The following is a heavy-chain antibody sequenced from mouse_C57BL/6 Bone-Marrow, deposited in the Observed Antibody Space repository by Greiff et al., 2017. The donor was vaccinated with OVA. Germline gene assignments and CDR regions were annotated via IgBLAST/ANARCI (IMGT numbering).Heavy chain of an antibody. CDR1: GFTFSSYA. J-gene: IGHJ2*01. CDR3: ARERGYYLDY. D-gene: IGHD1-1*02. CDR2: ISDGGSYT. V-gene: IGHV5-4*01. Sequence: EVKVVESGGGLVKPGGSLKLSCAASGFTFSSYAMSWVRQTPEKRLEWVATISDGGSYTYYPDSVKGRFTISRDNAKNNLYLQMSHLKSEDTAMYYCARERGYYLDYWGQGTTLTVSS.